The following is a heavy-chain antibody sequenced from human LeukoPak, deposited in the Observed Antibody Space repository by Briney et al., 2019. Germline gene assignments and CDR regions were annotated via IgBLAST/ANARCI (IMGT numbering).Heavy chain of an antibody. CDR1: GYTFTGYY. CDR3: AIAGLYYDFWSGYHFFDP. V-gene: IGHV1-2*02. D-gene: IGHD3-3*01. Sequence: ASVKVSCKASGYTFTGYYMHWVRQAPGQGLEWMGWINPNSGGTNYAQKSQGRVTMTRDTSISTAYMELSRLRSDDTAVYYCAIAGLYYDFWSGYHFFDPWGQGTLVTVSS. J-gene: IGHJ5*02. CDR2: INPNSGGT.